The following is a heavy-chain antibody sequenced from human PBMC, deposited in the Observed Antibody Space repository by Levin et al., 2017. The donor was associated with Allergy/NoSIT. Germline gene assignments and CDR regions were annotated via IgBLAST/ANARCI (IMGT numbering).Heavy chain of an antibody. V-gene: IGHV4-4*02. CDR1: GGSISSSNW. D-gene: IGHD3-10*01. CDR3: AKSYYYGSGTT. CDR2: IYPSGST. Sequence: PGGSLRLSCAVSGGSISSSNWWSWVRQPPGKGLEWLGEIYPSGSTNYNPSLKSRVTISVDKSKNQFSLKLSSVTAADTAVYYCAKSYYYGSGTTWGQGTLVTVSS. J-gene: IGHJ5*02.